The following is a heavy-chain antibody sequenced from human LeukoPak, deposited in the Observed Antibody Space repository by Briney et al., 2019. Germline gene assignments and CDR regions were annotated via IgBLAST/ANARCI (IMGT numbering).Heavy chain of an antibody. D-gene: IGHD5-24*01. J-gene: IGHJ4*02. V-gene: IGHV3-30*18. Sequence: GSLRLPCSASGFTFSNFGMHWVRQAPGKGLEWVAVISYDAKNEYYTDSVKGRFTISRDNAKNTVYLQMNSLKPEDTAVYYCAKQMAVDYFDYWGQGTLVTVSS. CDR3: AKQMAVDYFDY. CDR1: GFTFSNFG. CDR2: ISYDAKNE.